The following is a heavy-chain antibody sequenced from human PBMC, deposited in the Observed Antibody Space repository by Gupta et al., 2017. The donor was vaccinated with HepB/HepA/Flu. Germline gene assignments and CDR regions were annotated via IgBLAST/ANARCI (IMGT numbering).Heavy chain of an antibody. J-gene: IGHJ4*02. CDR2: INGRGGGT. CDR1: GFSFGSYA. D-gene: IGHD3-22*01. CDR3: AKGTINYYDSSAYFDS. V-gene: IGHV3-23*01. Sequence: EVQLLESGGVLVQPGGSLRLSCVVSGFSFGSYAMIWVRQAPGKGLEWVSAINGRGGGTYYADSVRCRFTISRDNSKNTLYLQMNSLRAEDTAVYYCAKGTINYYDSSAYFDSCGQGTLVTVS.